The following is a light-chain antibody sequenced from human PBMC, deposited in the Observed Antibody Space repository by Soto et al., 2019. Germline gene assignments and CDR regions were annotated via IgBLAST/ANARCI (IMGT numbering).Light chain of an antibody. CDR2: DVT. CDR3: SSYTSRDTVI. V-gene: IGLV2-14*03. J-gene: IGLJ2*01. Sequence: QSVLTQPASVSGSPGQSITISCTGTDSDVGGYDYVSWYQHHPGKAPKLMIYDVTYRPSGVSNRFSGSKSGNTASLAISGLHAEDEADYYCSSYTSRDTVIFGGGTKLTVL. CDR1: DSDVGGYDY.